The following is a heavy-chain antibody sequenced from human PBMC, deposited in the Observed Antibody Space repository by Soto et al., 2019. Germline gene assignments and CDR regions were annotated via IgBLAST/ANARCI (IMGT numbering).Heavy chain of an antibody. CDR2: ISGSGGST. J-gene: IGHJ4*02. Sequence: EVQLLESGGGLVQPGGSLRLSCAASGFTFSSYAMSWVRQAPGKGLEWVSAISGSGGSTYYADSVKGRFTISRDNSKNTLYLQMNSLRAEDTAVYYGANLDSSTPYYFDYWGQGTLVTVSS. D-gene: IGHD6-13*01. CDR1: GFTFSSYA. V-gene: IGHV3-23*01. CDR3: ANLDSSTPYYFDY.